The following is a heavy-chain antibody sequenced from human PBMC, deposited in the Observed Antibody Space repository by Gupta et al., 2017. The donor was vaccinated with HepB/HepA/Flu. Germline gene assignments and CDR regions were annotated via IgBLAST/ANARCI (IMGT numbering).Heavy chain of an antibody. D-gene: IGHD1-1*01. CDR3: ARDDTGTGYFDS. Sequence: QVHLVDSGGGVVQPGRSLRLSCAASTFTFNTYSMHWVRQAPGKGLEWVAFISHDGSKKYYAVSVKGRFTISRDNSKNTLSLQMNSLKTEDTALYYCARDDTGTGYFDSWGQGTLVTVSS. V-gene: IGHV3-30-3*01. CDR2: ISHDGSKK. CDR1: TFTFNTYS. J-gene: IGHJ4*02.